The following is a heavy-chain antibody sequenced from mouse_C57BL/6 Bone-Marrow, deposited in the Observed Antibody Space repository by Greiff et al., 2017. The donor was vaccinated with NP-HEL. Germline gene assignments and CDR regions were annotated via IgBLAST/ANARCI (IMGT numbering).Heavy chain of an antibody. CDR3: ARDTYYGSNEGAMDY. V-gene: IGHV5-4*01. Sequence: EVKLVESGGGLVKPGGSLKLSCAASGFTFSSYAMSWVRQTPEKRLEWVATISDGGSYTYYPDNVKGRFTISRDNAKTNLYLQMSHLKSEDTAMYYCARDTYYGSNEGAMDYWGQGTSVTVSS. J-gene: IGHJ4*01. CDR1: GFTFSSYA. CDR2: ISDGGSYT. D-gene: IGHD1-1*01.